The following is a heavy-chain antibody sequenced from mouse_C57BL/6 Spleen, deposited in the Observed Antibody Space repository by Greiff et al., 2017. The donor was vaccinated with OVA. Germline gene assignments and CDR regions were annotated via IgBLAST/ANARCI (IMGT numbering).Heavy chain of an antibody. CDR3: ARSYDGYPFAY. CDR1: GYTFTSYW. J-gene: IGHJ3*01. V-gene: IGHV1-69*01. D-gene: IGHD2-3*01. Sequence: VQLQQPGAELVMPGASVKLSCKASGYTFTSYWMHWVKQRPGQGLEWIGEIDPSDSYTNYNQKFKGKSTLTVDKSSSTAYMQLSSLTSEDSAVYYCARSYDGYPFAYWGQGTLVTVSA. CDR2: IDPSDSYT.